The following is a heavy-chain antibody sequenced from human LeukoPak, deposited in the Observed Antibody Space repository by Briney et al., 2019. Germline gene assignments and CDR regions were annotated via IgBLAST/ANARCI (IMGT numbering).Heavy chain of an antibody. CDR2: IYTSGNT. V-gene: IGHV4-61*02. CDR3: ARGLVGARTLYYMDV. CDR1: GGSISSGSYY. D-gene: IGHD1-26*01. Sequence: PSQTLSLTCTVSGGSISSGSYYWSWIRQPAGKGLEWIGRIYTSGNTNYNPSLKSRVTISVDTSKNQFSLKLSSVTAAGTAVYYCARGLVGARTLYYMDVWGKGTTVTISS. J-gene: IGHJ6*03.